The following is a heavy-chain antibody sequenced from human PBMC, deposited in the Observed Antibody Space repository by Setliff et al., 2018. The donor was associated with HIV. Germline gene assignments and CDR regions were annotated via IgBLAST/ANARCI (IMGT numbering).Heavy chain of an antibody. CDR2: IYYSGST. J-gene: IGHJ4*02. D-gene: IGHD2-15*01. CDR1: GDSISSYY. V-gene: IGHV4-59*01. CDR3: HLEVPLMMGTTPPL. Sequence: SETLSLTCTVSGDSISSYYWNWIRQPAGKGLEWIGYIYYSGSTNYNPSLKSRVTISVDTSKNQFSLKLSSVTAADTAVYYCHLEVPLMMGTTPPLWGQGTLVTVSS.